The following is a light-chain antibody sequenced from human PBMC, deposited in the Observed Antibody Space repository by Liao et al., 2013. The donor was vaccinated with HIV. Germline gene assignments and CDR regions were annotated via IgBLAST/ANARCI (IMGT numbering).Light chain of an antibody. Sequence: SYELTQPPSVSVSPGQTASIPCSGDKVGDRIVSWYQVKPGQSPEVIIYQNYQRPSGTPERFSGSKSGNTATLTISGTQTMDEADYYCQTWDSGWVFGGGTKLTVL. J-gene: IGLJ3*02. CDR3: QTWDSGWV. CDR1: KVGDRI. V-gene: IGLV3-1*01. CDR2: QNY.